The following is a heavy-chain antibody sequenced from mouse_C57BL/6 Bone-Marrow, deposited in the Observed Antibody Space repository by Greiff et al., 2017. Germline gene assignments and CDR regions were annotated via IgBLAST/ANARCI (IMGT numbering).Heavy chain of an antibody. CDR1: GFSLTSYG. J-gene: IGHJ4*01. CDR3: ARGNDYGYAMDY. Sequence: QVQLKESGPGLVQPSQSLSITCTVSGFSLTSYGVHWVRQSPGQGLEWLGVIWSGGSTAYNAAFISRLGISKDNSKSQVFFKMNSLQADDTAIYYCARGNDYGYAMDYWGQGTSVTVSS. V-gene: IGHV2-2*01. CDR2: IWSGGST. D-gene: IGHD2-4*01.